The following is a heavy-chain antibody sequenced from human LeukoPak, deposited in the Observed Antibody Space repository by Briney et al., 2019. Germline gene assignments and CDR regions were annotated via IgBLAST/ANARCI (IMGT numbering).Heavy chain of an antibody. J-gene: IGHJ2*01. V-gene: IGHV4-61*02. Sequence: SETLSLTCTVSGGSISSGSYYWSWIRQPAGKGLEWIGCIYTGGSTNYNPSLKSRVTISVDTSKNQFSLKLSSVTAADTAVYYCARVSWGVNYYDSRSNHWYFDLWGRGTLVTVSS. D-gene: IGHD3-22*01. CDR3: ARVSWGVNYYDSRSNHWYFDL. CDR2: IYTGGST. CDR1: GGSISSGSYY.